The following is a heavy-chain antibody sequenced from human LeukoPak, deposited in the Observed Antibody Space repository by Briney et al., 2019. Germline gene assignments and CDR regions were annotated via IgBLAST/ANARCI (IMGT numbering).Heavy chain of an antibody. CDR2: IYYSGST. V-gene: IGHV4-31*03. J-gene: IGHJ5*02. Sequence: PSETLSLTCTVSGGSISSGGYYWSWIRQHPGKGLEWIGYIYYSGSTYYNPSLKSRVTISVDTSKNQFSLKLSSVTAADTAVYYCARDTRYNWNWWFDPWGQGTLVTVSS. D-gene: IGHD1-20*01. CDR1: GGSISSGGYY. CDR3: ARDTRYNWNWWFDP.